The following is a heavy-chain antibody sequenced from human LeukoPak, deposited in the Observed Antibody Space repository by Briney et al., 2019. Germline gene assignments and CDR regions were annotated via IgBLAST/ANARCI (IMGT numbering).Heavy chain of an antibody. CDR3: ARGQIEYSSSLDWFDP. J-gene: IGHJ5*02. CDR2: ISSSSSYK. D-gene: IGHD6-6*01. V-gene: IGHV3-21*01. Sequence: PGGSLRLSCAASGFTFSTYAVNWVRQAPGKGLEWVSSISSSSSYKYYADSVKGRFSISRDNAKNSLYLQMNSLRAEDTAVYYCARGQIEYSSSLDWFDPWGQGTLVTVSS. CDR1: GFTFSTYA.